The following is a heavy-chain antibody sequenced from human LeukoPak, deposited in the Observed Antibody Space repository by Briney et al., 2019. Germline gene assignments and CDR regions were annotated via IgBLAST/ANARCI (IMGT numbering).Heavy chain of an antibody. CDR1: GGSISSGSYY. J-gene: IGHJ5*02. CDR3: ARDGGYCSSTSCPTEWFDP. CDR2: IYTSGST. V-gene: IGHV4-61*02. D-gene: IGHD2-2*01. Sequence: PSQTLSLTCTVSGGSISSGSYYWSWIRQPAGKGLEWIGRIYTSGSTNYNPSLKSRVTISVDTSKNQLSLKLSSVTAADTAVYYCARDGGYCSSTSCPTEWFDPWGQGTLVTVSS.